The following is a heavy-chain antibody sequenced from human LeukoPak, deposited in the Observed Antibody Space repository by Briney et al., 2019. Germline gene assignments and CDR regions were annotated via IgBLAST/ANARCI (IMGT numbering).Heavy chain of an antibody. Sequence: GGSLRLSCAASGFTFSSYWVYWVRQAPGKGLEWVSRINSDGSSTSYADSVKGRFTISRDNAKNTLYLQVNSLRAEDTAVYYCARDDGAYYFDYWGQGTLVTVSS. CDR2: INSDGSST. CDR1: GFTFSSYW. CDR3: ARDDGAYYFDY. J-gene: IGHJ4*02. V-gene: IGHV3-74*01. D-gene: IGHD3-16*01.